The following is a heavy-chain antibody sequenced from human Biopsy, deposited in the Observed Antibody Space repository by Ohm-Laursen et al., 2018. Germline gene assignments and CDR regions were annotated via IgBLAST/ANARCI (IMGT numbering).Heavy chain of an antibody. D-gene: IGHD3-3*01. CDR1: GYTFTKYG. CDR2: ISPYNGET. J-gene: IGHJ4*02. V-gene: IGHV1-18*01. Sequence: ASVKVSCKVSGYTFTKYGISWVRQAPGQGLEWMGWISPYNGETDYAQKLQGRVTMTTDTSTSTAYMDLRSLRSDDTAVYYCARDRWPHVTLLGLVVFDFWGQGTLVIVSS. CDR3: ARDRWPHVTLLGLVVFDF.